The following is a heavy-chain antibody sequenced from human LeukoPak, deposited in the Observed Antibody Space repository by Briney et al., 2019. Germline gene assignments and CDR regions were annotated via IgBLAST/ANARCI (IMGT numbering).Heavy chain of an antibody. J-gene: IGHJ4*02. Sequence: APVKVSCKASGYSFTSYGISWVRQAPGQGLEWMGWISAYNGNTNYAANLQGRVTLTTDTSTSTAYMELRSLRSDDTAVYYCARQGYGATSQGAADYWGQGTLVTVSS. D-gene: IGHD4-23*01. V-gene: IGHV1-18*01. CDR1: GYSFTSYG. CDR2: ISAYNGNT. CDR3: ARQGYGATSQGAADY.